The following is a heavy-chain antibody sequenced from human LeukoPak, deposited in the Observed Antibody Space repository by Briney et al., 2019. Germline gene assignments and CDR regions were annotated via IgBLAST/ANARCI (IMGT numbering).Heavy chain of an antibody. CDR1: GFTFSSDP. J-gene: IGHJ4*02. CDR3: ARGYSGTPY. V-gene: IGHV3-64*02. CDR2: ISAKGGGT. D-gene: IGHD3-10*01. Sequence: GGSLRLSCAASGFTFSSDPMPWVRQDPGKGLEYVSGISAKGGGTYYADSVKGRFTISRDNSKNTLYLQMGSLRVEDMAVYYCARGYSGTPYWGQGALVTVSS.